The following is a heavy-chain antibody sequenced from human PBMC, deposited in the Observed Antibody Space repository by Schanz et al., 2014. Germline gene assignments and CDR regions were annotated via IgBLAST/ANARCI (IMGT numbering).Heavy chain of an antibody. CDR1: GFTLSSYA. Sequence: VQMVESGGGVVQPGRSLRLSCAAYGFTLSSYAMHWVRQAPGKGLEWVSGFIVDSGNTYYAGSVKGRFSISRDNSENTLYLQMNSLSADDTAVFYCAKGMGYCSGGTCYDYYYYGLDVWGQGTTVTVSS. D-gene: IGHD2-15*01. CDR2: FIVDSGNT. V-gene: IGHV3-23*04. J-gene: IGHJ6*02. CDR3: AKGMGYCSGGTCYDYYYYGLDV.